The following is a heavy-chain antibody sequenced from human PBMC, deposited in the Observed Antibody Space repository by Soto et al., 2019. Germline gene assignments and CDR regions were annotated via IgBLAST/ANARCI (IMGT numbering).Heavy chain of an antibody. Sequence: SETLSLTCTVSGGSISSYYWSWIRQPPGKGLEWIGYIYYSGSTNYNPPLKSRVTISVDTSKNQFSLKLSSVTAADTAVYYCARGKSNYDFWSGYNYYYGMDVWGQGTTVTVSS. CDR2: IYYSGST. CDR3: ARGKSNYDFWSGYNYYYGMDV. V-gene: IGHV4-59*01. J-gene: IGHJ6*02. CDR1: GGSISSYY. D-gene: IGHD3-3*01.